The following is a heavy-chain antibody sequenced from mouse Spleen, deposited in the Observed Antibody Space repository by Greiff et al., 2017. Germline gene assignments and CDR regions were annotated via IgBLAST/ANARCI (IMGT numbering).Heavy chain of an antibody. J-gene: IGHJ2*01. D-gene: IGHD1-1*01. V-gene: IGHV1-75*01. CDR3: ARGSSQQYFDY. CDR1: GYTFTDYY. CDR2: IFPGSGST. Sequence: QVQLQQSGPELVKPGASVKISCKASGYTFTDYYITWVKQRPGQGLEWIGWIFPGSGSTYYNERFKDKASLTVDRSSSTAYMLLSSLTSEDSAVYFCARGSSQQYFDYWGQGTTLTVSS.